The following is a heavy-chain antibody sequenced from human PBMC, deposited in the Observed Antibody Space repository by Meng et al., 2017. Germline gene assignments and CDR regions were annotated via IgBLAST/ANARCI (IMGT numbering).Heavy chain of an antibody. J-gene: IGHJ4*02. CDR1: GGSISSYY. CDR3: ARGGGKYCSSTSCYWVYFDY. V-gene: IGHV4-59*01. CDR2: IYYSGST. D-gene: IGHD2-2*01. Sequence: GSLRLSCTVSGGSISSYYWSWIRQPPGKGLEWIGYIYYSGSTNYNPSLKSRVTISVDTSKNQFSLKLSSVTAADMAVYYCARGGGKYCSSTSCYWVYFDYWGQGTRVTGS.